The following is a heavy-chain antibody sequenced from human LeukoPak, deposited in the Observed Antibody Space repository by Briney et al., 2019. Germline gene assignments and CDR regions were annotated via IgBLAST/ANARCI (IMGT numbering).Heavy chain of an antibody. CDR3: ARDIGRFGELFSDY. D-gene: IGHD3-10*01. J-gene: IGHJ4*02. V-gene: IGHV4-61*02. Sequence: SQTLSLTCTVSGGSISSGSYYWSWIRQPAGKGLEWIGRIYTSESTNYNPSLKSRVTISVDTSKNQFSLKLSSVTAADTAVYYCARDIGRFGELFSDYWGQGTLVTVSS. CDR2: IYTSEST. CDR1: GGSISSGSYY.